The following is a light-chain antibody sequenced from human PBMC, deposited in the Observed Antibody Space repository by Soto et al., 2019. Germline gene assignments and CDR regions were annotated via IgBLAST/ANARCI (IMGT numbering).Light chain of an antibody. CDR3: QSYDSSLSGYV. J-gene: IGLJ1*01. V-gene: IGLV1-40*01. CDR2: GNS. CDR1: SSNIGAGYD. Sequence: QSVLTPPPSVSGAPGQRVTISCTGRSSNIGAGYDVHWYQQLPGTAPKLLIYGNSNRPSGVPDRFSGSKSGTSASLAITGLQAEDEADYYCQSYDSSLSGYVFGTGTKLTVL.